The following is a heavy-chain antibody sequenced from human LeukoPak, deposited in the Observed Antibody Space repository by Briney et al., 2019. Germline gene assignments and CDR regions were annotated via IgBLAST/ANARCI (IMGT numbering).Heavy chain of an antibody. CDR2: ISGSGGST. J-gene: IGHJ4*02. CDR1: GFSFSSHA. V-gene: IGHV3-23*01. CDR3: VHSLSGYYYYFDY. D-gene: IGHD3-22*01. Sequence: QSGGSLRLSCAASGFSFSSHAMSWVRQAPGKGLEWVSAISGSGGSTYYADSVKGRFTISRDNSKNTLYLQMNSLRAEDTAVYYCVHSLSGYYYYFDYWGQGTLVTVSS.